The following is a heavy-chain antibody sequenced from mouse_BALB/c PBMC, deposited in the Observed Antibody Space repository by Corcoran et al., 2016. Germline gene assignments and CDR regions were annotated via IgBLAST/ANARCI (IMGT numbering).Heavy chain of an antibody. Sequence: LVKTGASVKISCKASGYSFTGYYMHWVKQSQGKSLEWIGYISCYNGAITYNQKFKGKATFTVDTSSSTVYMQFNSLTSEDSAVYYGARGGDGYFFPFAYWGQGTLVTVSA. V-gene: IGHV1S34*01. CDR2: ISCYNGAI. CDR1: GYSFTGYY. J-gene: IGHJ3*01. CDR3: ARGGDGYFFPFAY. D-gene: IGHD2-3*01.